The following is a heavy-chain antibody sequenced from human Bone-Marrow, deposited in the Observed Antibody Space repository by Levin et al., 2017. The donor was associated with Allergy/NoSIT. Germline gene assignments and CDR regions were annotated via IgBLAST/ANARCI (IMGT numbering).Heavy chain of an antibody. D-gene: IGHD3-9*01. CDR1: GFTFSSYA. CDR3: ANPIAFLLTGQLSDDAFDIWGQKDDAFDI. V-gene: IGHV3-23*01. J-gene: IGHJ3*02. CDR2: ISGSGGST. Sequence: GGSLRLSCAASGFTFSSYAMSWVRQAPGKGLEWVSAISGSGGSTYYADSVKGRFTISRDNSKNTLYLQMNSLRAEDTAVYYCANPIAFLLTGQLSDDAFDIWGQKDDAFDIWGQGTMVTVSS.